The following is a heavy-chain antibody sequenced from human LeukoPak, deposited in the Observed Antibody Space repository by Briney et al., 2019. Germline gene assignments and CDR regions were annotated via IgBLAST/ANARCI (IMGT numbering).Heavy chain of an antibody. V-gene: IGHV4-34*01. D-gene: IGHD3-10*01. CDR3: ARVDTCYYGSVSYYTHYYYGMDV. J-gene: IGHJ6*02. Sequence: PSGTLSLICAVYVGSFSGYYWSWIRQPPGKGLEWIGEINHSGSTNHNPSLKSRVTISVDTSKNQFSLKLRSVTAADTAVYYCARVDTCYYGSVSYYTHYYYGMDVWGQGTTVNVSS. CDR2: INHSGST. CDR1: VGSFSGYY.